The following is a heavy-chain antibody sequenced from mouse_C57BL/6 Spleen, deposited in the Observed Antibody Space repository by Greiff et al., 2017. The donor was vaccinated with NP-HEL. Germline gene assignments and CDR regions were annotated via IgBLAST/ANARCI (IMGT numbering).Heavy chain of an antibody. Sequence: QVQLQQPGAELVKPGASVKLSCKASGYTFTSYWMHWVKQRPGQGLEWIGMIHPNSGSTNYNEKFKSKATLTVDKSSSTAYMQLSSLTSDDSAVYYCARDYGSWYFDVWGTGTTVTVSS. V-gene: IGHV1-64*01. CDR1: GYTFTSYW. J-gene: IGHJ1*03. CDR3: ARDYGSWYFDV. D-gene: IGHD1-1*01. CDR2: IHPNSGST.